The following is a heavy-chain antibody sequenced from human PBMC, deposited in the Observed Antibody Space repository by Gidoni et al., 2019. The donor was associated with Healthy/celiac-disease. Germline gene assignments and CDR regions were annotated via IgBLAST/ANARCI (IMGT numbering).Heavy chain of an antibody. J-gene: IGHJ6*04. D-gene: IGHD6-19*01. V-gene: IGHV3-30*18. CDR1: GFTFSSYG. Sequence: QVQLVESGGGVVQPGRSLRLSCAASGFTFSSYGMHWVRQAPGKGLGWVAVISYDGSNKYYADSVKGRFTISRDNSKNTLYLQMNSLRAEDTAVYYCAKAVGGYSSYGMDVWGKGTTVTVSS. CDR3: AKAVGGYSSYGMDV. CDR2: ISYDGSNK.